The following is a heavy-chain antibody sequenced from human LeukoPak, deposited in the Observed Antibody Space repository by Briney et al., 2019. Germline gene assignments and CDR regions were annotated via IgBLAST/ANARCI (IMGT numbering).Heavy chain of an antibody. CDR1: GGSISSGDYY. V-gene: IGHV4-30-4*01. D-gene: IGHD1-1*01. J-gene: IGHJ4*02. CDR3: ARDRWKGPSYFDY. Sequence: SQTLSLTCTVSGGSISSGDYYWSWIRQPPGTGLEWIGYIYYSGSTYYSPSLKSRVTISVDTSKNQFSLRLSSVTAADTAVYYCARDRWKGPSYFDYWGQGTLVTVSS. CDR2: IYYSGST.